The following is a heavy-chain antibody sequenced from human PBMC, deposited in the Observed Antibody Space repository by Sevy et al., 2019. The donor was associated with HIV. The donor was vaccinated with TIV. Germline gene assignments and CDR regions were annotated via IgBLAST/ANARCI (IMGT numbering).Heavy chain of an antibody. V-gene: IGHV3-7*01. Sequence: GGSLRLSCAASGFTFSSYWMSWVRQAPGKGLEWAANIKQDGSEKYYVDSVKGRFTISRDNAKNSLYLQMNSLRAEDTAVYYCARDDLSWNGGWAYYFDYWGQGTLVTVSS. CDR1: GFTFSSYW. CDR2: IKQDGSEK. D-gene: IGHD1-1*01. CDR3: ARDDLSWNGGWAYYFDY. J-gene: IGHJ4*02.